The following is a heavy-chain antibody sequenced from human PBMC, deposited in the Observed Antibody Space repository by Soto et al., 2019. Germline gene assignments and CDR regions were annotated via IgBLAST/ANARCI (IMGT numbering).Heavy chain of an antibody. Sequence: QVQLVQSGGGVVQPGGSLRLSCAASGFTFRTYAMHWVRQAPGKGLEWVAVISYNGDEKFYEGSVKGRCTISRDNSENTLYLQMNSLRTEDTAVYYCAKGTSGSGYSGLGYWGQGTLVTVSS. D-gene: IGHD2-15*01. J-gene: IGHJ4*01. CDR2: ISYNGDEK. CDR3: AKGTSGSGYSGLGY. CDR1: GFTFRTYA. V-gene: IGHV3-30*18.